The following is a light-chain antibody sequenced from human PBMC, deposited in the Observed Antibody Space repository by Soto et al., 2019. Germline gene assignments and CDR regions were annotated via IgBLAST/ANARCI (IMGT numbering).Light chain of an antibody. CDR1: QSVSSSY. V-gene: IGKV3-20*01. CDR2: GAS. CDR3: QQYGSSPPT. Sequence: EIVLTQSPDTLSLSPGERATLCCRASQSVSSSYLAWYQQKPGQAPRLLIYGASSRATGIPDRFSGSGSGTDFTLTINRLEPEDFALYYCQQYGSSPPTFGKGTKVDIK. J-gene: IGKJ1*01.